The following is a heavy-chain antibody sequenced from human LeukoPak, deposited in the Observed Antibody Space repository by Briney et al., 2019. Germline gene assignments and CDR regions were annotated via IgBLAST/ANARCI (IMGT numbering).Heavy chain of an antibody. V-gene: IGHV3-23*01. CDR2: ISGSGGRT. CDR3: AKDGRITYYFDY. CDR1: GFPFITYA. Sequence: GGSLRLSCAVPGFPFITYAMSSVRQAPGKGLEWVSAISGSGGRTYYADSVKGRFTISRDNSKNTLYLQKNSLRAEDTAVYYCAKDGRITYYFDYWGQGTLVTVSS. D-gene: IGHD3-16*01. J-gene: IGHJ4*02.